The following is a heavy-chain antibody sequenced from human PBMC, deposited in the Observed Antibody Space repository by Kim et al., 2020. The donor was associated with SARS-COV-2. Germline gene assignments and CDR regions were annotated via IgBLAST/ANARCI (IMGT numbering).Heavy chain of an antibody. CDR3: ARDQGYCSSTSCSAYYYYGMDL. D-gene: IGHD2-2*01. CDR1: GFTFSSYW. Sequence: GGSLRLSCAASGFTFSSYWMSWVRQAPGKGLEWVANIKQDGSEKYYVDSVKGRFTISRDNAKNSLYLQMNSLRAEDTAVYYCARDQGYCSSTSCSAYYYYGMDLWGQGTTVTVSS. CDR2: IKQDGSEK. J-gene: IGHJ6*02. V-gene: IGHV3-7*03.